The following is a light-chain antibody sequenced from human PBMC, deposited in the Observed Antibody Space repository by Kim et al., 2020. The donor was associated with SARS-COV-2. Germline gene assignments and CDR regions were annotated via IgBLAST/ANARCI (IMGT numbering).Light chain of an antibody. CDR3: SSYTSSSTLV. V-gene: IGLV2-14*04. CDR2: DVS. CDR1: ISDVGGYNY. J-gene: IGLJ3*02. Sequence: PGQSTTISSPGTISDVGGYNYVSWYQQHPGKAPTLMIYDVSKRPSGVSNRFSGSKSGNTASLTISGLQAEDEADYYCSSYTSSSTLVFGGGTKLTVL.